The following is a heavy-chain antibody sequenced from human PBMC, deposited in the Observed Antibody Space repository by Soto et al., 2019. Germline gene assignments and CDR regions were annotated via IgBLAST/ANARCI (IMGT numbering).Heavy chain of an antibody. V-gene: IGHV2-5*01. D-gene: IGHD4-4*01. J-gene: IGHJ4*02. CDR3: VHRPRYSNYVDS. CDR2: IYWNDDK. Sequence: QITLKESGPTLVKPTQTLTLTCTFSGFSLSTSGVGVGWIRQPPGKALEWLALIYWNDDKRYSPSLKSRLTITKDTSKNQVXXTMTNXXPVDTAXXXCVHRPRYSNYVDSWGQGTLVTVSS. CDR1: GFSLSTSGVG.